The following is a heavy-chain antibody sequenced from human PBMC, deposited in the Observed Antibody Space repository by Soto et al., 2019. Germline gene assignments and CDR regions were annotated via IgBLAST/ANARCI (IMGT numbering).Heavy chain of an antibody. CDR3: ARLRIATNNYKWFDP. CDR1: GGSISSSSYY. J-gene: IGHJ5*02. D-gene: IGHD2-21*01. CDR2: IYYSGST. V-gene: IGHV4-39*07. Sequence: SETLSLTCTVSGGSISSSSYYWGWIRQPPGKGLEWIGSIYYSGSTYYNPSLKSRVTISVDTSERQFSLNLRLVTAADTAVYYCARLRIATNNYKWFDPWGQGTLVTVSS.